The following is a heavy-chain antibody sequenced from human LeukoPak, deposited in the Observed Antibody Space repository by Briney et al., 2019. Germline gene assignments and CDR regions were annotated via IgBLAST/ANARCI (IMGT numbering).Heavy chain of an antibody. V-gene: IGHV3-53*01. CDR3: AREGMTTVTN. Sequence: PGASLRLSCAASGFTVSSNYMSWVRQAPRKGLEWVSVIYSGGSTYYADSVKGRFTISRDNSKNTLYLQMNSLRAEDTAVYYCAREGMTTVTNWGQGTLVTVSS. D-gene: IGHD4-17*01. CDR2: IYSGGST. J-gene: IGHJ4*02. CDR1: GFTVSSNY.